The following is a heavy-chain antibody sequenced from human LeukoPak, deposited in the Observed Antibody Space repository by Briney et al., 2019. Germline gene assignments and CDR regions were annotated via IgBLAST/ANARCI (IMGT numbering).Heavy chain of an antibody. CDR3: AGQSQYDSSGYYYGPIAY. CDR1: GGSISSGGYS. CDR2: IYHSGST. Sequence: PSETLSLTCAVSGGSISSGGYSWSWIRQPPGKGLEWIGYIYHSGSTYYNPSLKSRVTISVDTSKNQFSLKLSSVTAADTAVYYCAGQSQYDSSGYYYGPIAYWGQGTLVTVSS. V-gene: IGHV4-30-4*07. J-gene: IGHJ4*02. D-gene: IGHD3-22*01.